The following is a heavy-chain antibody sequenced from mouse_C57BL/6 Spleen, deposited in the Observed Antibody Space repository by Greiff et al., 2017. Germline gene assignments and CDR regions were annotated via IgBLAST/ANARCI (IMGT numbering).Heavy chain of an antibody. D-gene: IGHD1-1*01. CDR3: ASPITTVVAVDY. CDR2: IDPANGNT. Sequence: VHVKQSVAELVRPGASVKLSCTASGFNIKNTYMHWVKQRPEQGLEWIGRIDPANGNTKYAPKFQGKATITADTSSNTAYLQLSSLTSEDTAIYYCASPITTVVAVDYWGQGTTLTVSS. V-gene: IGHV14-3*01. CDR1: GFNIKNTY. J-gene: IGHJ2*01.